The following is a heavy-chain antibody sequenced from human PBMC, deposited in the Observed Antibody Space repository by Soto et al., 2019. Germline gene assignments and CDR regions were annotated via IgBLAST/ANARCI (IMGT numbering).Heavy chain of an antibody. CDR2: IKEDGSDI. Sequence: GSLRLSCAASGFIFRNYWMSWVRQAPGKGLEWVAHIKEDGSDIHYVDSVKDRFTISRDNAKNSLILQMNSLRAEDTAVYYCATTLTTSAEYFQHWGQVTPVTVSS. D-gene: IGHD3-16*01. V-gene: IGHV3-7*01. CDR3: ATTLTTSAEYFQH. J-gene: IGHJ1*01. CDR1: GFIFRNYW.